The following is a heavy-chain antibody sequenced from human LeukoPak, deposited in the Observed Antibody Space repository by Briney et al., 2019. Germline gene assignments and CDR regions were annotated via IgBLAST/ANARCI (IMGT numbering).Heavy chain of an antibody. J-gene: IGHJ4*02. CDR1: GGSISSSSYY. CDR3: ARDSRYSYGGGGDY. D-gene: IGHD5-18*01. V-gene: IGHV3-53*01. CDR2: IYSGGST. Sequence: PSETLSLTCTVSGGSISSSSYYWGWIRQPPGKGLEWVSVIYSGGSTYYADSVKGRFTISRDNSKNTLYLQMNSLRAEDTAVYYCARDSRYSYGGGGDYWGQGTLVTVSS.